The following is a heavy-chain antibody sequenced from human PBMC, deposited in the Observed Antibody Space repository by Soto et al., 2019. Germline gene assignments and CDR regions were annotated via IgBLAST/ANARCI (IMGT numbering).Heavy chain of an antibody. CDR1: GFTFSSYG. CDR2: IWYDGSNK. J-gene: IGHJ5*02. CDR3: AREHTIPTTVTTWFDP. V-gene: IGHV3-33*01. Sequence: QVQLVESGGGVVQPGRSLRLSCAASGFTFSSYGMHWVRQAPGKGLEWVAVIWYDGSNKYYADSVKGRFTISRDNSKNTLYLHMNSLRAEDAAVYYCAREHTIPTTVTTWFDPWGQGTLVTVSS. D-gene: IGHD4-4*01.